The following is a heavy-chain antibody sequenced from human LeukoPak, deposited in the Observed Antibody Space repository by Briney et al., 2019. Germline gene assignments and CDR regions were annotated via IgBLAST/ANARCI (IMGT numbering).Heavy chain of an antibody. CDR2: IYYSGST. Sequence: SETLSLTCAVYGGSFSGYYWSWIRQPPGKGLEWIGYIYYSGSTNYNPSLKSRVTMSVDTSKNQFSLNLRSVTPEDTAVYYCARNLIPEQLVLNFWGQGTLVTVSS. V-gene: IGHV4-59*01. CDR1: GGSFSGYY. J-gene: IGHJ4*02. CDR3: ARNLIPEQLVLNF. D-gene: IGHD6-13*01.